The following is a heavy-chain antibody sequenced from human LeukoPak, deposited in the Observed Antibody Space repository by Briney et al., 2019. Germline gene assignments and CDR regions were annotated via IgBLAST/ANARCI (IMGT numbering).Heavy chain of an antibody. CDR2: INPNSGGT. D-gene: IGHD3-16*02. V-gene: IGHV1-2*02. CDR1: GYTLTGYY. CDR3: ARDRSYDYVWGSYRYYFDY. J-gene: IGHJ4*02. Sequence: ASVKVSCKASGYTLTGYYMHWVRPAPGQGLEWMGWINPNSGGTNYAQKFQGRVTMTRDTSISTAYMELSRLRSDDTAVYYCARDRSYDYVWGSYRYYFDYWGQGTLVTVSS.